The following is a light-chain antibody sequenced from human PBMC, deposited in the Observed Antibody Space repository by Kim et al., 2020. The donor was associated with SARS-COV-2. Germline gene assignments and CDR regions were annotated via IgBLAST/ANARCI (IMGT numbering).Light chain of an antibody. V-gene: IGLV3-21*04. J-gene: IGLJ1*01. CDR1: DIGSKG. CDR3: QVWDISSDHYV. Sequence: PGKTASITCGGKDIGSKGVHWYQQRPGQAPVLVLYYNTDRPSGIPERFSGSNSGNTATLTINRVEAGDEADYYCQVWDISSDHYVFGTGTKVTVL. CDR2: YNT.